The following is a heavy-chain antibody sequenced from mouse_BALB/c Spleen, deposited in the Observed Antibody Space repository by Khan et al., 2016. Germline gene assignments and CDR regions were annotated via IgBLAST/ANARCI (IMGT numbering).Heavy chain of an antibody. CDR1: GYSITSDYA. CDR2: ISYSDST. V-gene: IGHV3-2*02. J-gene: IGHJ2*01. CDR3: AKGMITAFDD. D-gene: IGHD2-4*01. Sequence: EVQLQESGPGLVKPSQSLSLTCTVSGYSITSDYAWNWIRQFPGSKLEWMGYISYSDSTNYNPSLKSRISITRDTSKNQFFLQLNSVTTDDTATYYGAKGMITAFDDWGQGTTRTVSS.